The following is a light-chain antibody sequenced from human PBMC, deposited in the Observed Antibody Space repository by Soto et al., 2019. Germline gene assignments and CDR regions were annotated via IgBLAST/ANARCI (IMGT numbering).Light chain of an antibody. Sequence: DIVMTQSPDSLAVSLGERATINCKSSQSVLYRTNNKNHLSWYQQKPGQPPKLLFYWASTRESGVPDRFSGSGSGTDFTLTISSLQAEDVAVYYCQQYYSSPITVGQGTRLEIK. CDR3: QQYYSSPIT. J-gene: IGKJ5*01. CDR1: QSVLYRTNNKNH. CDR2: WAS. V-gene: IGKV4-1*01.